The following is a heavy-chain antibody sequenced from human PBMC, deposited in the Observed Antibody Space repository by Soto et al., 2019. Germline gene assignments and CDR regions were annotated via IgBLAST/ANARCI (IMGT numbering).Heavy chain of an antibody. CDR1: GFTFSSYA. CDR3: AKNRVTTLDYIWGSYRLLESYSNWFDP. CDR2: ISGSGGST. J-gene: IGHJ5*02. D-gene: IGHD3-16*02. V-gene: IGHV3-23*01. Sequence: GGSLRLSCAASGFTFSSYAMSWVRQAPGKGLEWVSAISGSGGSTYYADSVKGRFTISRDNSKNTLYLQMNSLRAEDTAVYYCAKNRVTTLDYIWGSYRLLESYSNWFDPWGQGTLVTVSS.